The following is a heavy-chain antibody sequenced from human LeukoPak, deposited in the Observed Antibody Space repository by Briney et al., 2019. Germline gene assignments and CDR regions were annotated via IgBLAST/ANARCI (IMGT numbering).Heavy chain of an antibody. CDR1: GGSFSGYY. D-gene: IGHD1-26*01. Sequence: SETPSLTCAVYGGSFSGYYWSWIRQPPGKGLEWIGEINHSGSTNYNPSLKSRVTISVDTSKNQFSLKLSSVTAADTAVYYCTKGLGGGNYAFDYWGQGTLVTVSS. CDR2: INHSGST. V-gene: IGHV4-34*01. J-gene: IGHJ4*02. CDR3: TKGLGGGNYAFDY.